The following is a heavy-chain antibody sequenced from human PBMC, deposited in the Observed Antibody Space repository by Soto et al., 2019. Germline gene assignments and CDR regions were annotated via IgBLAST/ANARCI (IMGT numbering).Heavy chain of an antibody. CDR2: TYYRSKWYN. D-gene: IGHD5-18*01. CDR1: GDSVSSNSAA. J-gene: IGHJ4*02. V-gene: IGHV6-1*01. Sequence: SQTLSLTCAISGDSVSSNSAAWNWIRQSPSRGLEWLGRTYYRSKWYNDYAVSVKSRITINPDTSKDQFSLQLNSVTPEDTAVYYCARVTGIQLWSSPFDYWGQGTLVTVSS. CDR3: ARVTGIQLWSSPFDY.